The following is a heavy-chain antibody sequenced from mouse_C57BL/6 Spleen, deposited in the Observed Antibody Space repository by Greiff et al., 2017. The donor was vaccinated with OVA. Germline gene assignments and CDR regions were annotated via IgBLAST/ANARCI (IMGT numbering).Heavy chain of an antibody. Sequence: QVQLQQSGPGLVQPSQSLSITCTVSGFSLTSYGVHWVRQSPGKGLEWLGVIWRGGSTDYNAAFMSILSITKDNSKSQVFFKMNSMQADDTAIYXCAKGDYDGAAWFAYWGQGTLVTVSA. J-gene: IGHJ3*01. CDR3: AKGDYDGAAWFAY. D-gene: IGHD2-4*01. V-gene: IGHV2-5*01. CDR1: GFSLTSYG. CDR2: IWRGGST.